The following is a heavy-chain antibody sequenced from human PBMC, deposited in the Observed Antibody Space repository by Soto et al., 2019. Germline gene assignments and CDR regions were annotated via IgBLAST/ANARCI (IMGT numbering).Heavy chain of an antibody. CDR3: ATEQWLRSWDYFDY. D-gene: IGHD5-12*01. J-gene: IGHJ4*02. Sequence: QVQLVQSGAEVKKPGASVKVSCKVSGYTLTELSMHWVRQAPGKGLEWMGGFDPEDCETIYAQKFQGRVTMTEATSTVTAYLELSSLRSEDTAVYYCATEQWLRSWDYFDYWGQGTLVTFSS. V-gene: IGHV1-24*01. CDR2: FDPEDCET. CDR1: GYTLTELS.